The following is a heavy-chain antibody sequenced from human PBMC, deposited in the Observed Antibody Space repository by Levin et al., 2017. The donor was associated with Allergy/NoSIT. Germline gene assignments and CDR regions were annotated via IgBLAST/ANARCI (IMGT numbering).Heavy chain of an antibody. CDR3: AHSPAPRDYDYGSVPSDAFDI. D-gene: IGHD3-10*01. V-gene: IGHV2-5*02. CDR2: IYWDDDK. J-gene: IGHJ3*02. CDR1: GFSLSTSGVG. Sequence: SGPTLVKPTQTLTLTCTFSGFSLSTSGVGVGWIRQPPGKALEWLALIYWDDDKRYSPSLKSRLTITKDTSKNQVVLTMTNMDPVDTATYYCAHSPAPRDYDYGSVPSDAFDIWGQGTMVTVSS.